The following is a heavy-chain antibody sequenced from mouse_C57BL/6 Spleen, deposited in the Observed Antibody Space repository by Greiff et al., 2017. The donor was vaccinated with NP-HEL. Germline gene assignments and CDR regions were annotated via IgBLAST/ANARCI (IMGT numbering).Heavy chain of an antibody. V-gene: IGHV6-6*01. D-gene: IGHD2-3*01. Sequence: EVKLQESGGGLVQPGGSMKLSCAASGFTFSDAWMDWVRQSPEKGLEWVAEIRNKANNHATYYAESVKGRFTISRDDSKSSVYLQMNSLRAEDTGIYYCTRRGPDGYYVGEFAYWGQGTLVTVSA. CDR2: IRNKANNHAT. CDR3: TRRGPDGYYVGEFAY. J-gene: IGHJ3*01. CDR1: GFTFSDAW.